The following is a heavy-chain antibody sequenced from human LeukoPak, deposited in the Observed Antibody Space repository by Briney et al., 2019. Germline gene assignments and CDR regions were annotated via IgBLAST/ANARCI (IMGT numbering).Heavy chain of an antibody. D-gene: IGHD6-13*01. CDR1: GGSISTFY. CDR2: IYYSGST. V-gene: IGHV4-59*01. Sequence: SETLSLTCTVSGGSISTFYWSWIRQPPGKGLEWIGYIYYSGSTNYNPSLKSRLTISVDTSKNQFSLKLSSVAAADTAVYYCARGLGDSTAFDIWGQGTMVTVSS. J-gene: IGHJ3*02. CDR3: ARGLGDSTAFDI.